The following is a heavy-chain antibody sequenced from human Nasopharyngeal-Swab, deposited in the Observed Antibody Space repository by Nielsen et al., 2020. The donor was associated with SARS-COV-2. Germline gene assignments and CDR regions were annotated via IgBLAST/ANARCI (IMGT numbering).Heavy chain of an antibody. V-gene: IGHV4-34*01. CDR1: GGSFSGYY. J-gene: IGHJ3*02. CDR3: ARDPSTITMVRGVIPHGAFDI. CDR2: INHSGST. D-gene: IGHD3-10*01. Sequence: SETLSLTCAVYGGSFSGYYWSWIRQPPGKGLEWIGEINHSGSTNYNPSLKSRIAISVDTSKNHFSLRLSSVTAADTAVYYCARDPSTITMVRGVIPHGAFDIWGQGTMVIVSS.